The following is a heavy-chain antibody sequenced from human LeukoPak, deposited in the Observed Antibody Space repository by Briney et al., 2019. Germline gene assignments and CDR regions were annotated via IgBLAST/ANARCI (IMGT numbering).Heavy chain of an antibody. J-gene: IGHJ3*02. Sequence: SETLSRTCAVSADSFSSHYWTWIRQSPGKGLEWIGYISYIGSTNYNPSLKSRVTISIDTSKNQFSLKLRSVTAADTAVYYCARDLVTVTKGFDIWGQGTMVSVSS. CDR2: ISYIGST. V-gene: IGHV4-59*11. CDR1: ADSFSSHY. CDR3: ARDLVTVTKGFDI. D-gene: IGHD4-17*01.